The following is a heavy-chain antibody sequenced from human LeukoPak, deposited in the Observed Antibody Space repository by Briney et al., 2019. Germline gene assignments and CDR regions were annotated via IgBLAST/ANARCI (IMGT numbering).Heavy chain of an antibody. CDR1: GGSISSSSYY. CDR3: ARDRIAAAGTEY. CDR2: IYYSGST. J-gene: IGHJ4*01. Sequence: PSETLSLTCTVSGGSISSSSYYWGWIRQPPGKGLEWIGSIYYSGSTYYNPSLKSRVTRSVDTSKNQFSLKLSSVTAADTAAYHCARDRIAAAGTEYWGHGTLVTASS. D-gene: IGHD6-13*01. V-gene: IGHV4-39*07.